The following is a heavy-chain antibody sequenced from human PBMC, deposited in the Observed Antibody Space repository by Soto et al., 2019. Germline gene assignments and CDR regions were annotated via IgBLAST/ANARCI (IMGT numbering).Heavy chain of an antibody. V-gene: IGHV3-30*18. Sequence: QVQLVESGGGVVQPGRSLRLSCAASGFTFSSYGMHWVRQAPGKGLEWVAVISYDGSNKYYADSVKGRFTISRDNSKNKVYMQMNSLRAEDTAVYYCAKELSGSYPYNWFDPWGQGTLVTVSS. J-gene: IGHJ5*02. CDR1: GFTFSSYG. CDR3: AKELSGSYPYNWFDP. CDR2: ISYDGSNK. D-gene: IGHD1-26*01.